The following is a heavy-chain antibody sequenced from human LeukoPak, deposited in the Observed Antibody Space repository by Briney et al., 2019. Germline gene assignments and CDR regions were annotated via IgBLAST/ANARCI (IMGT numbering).Heavy chain of an antibody. CDR2: INHSGST. V-gene: IGHV4-34*01. Sequence: SETLSLTCAVYGGSFSGYYWSWIRQPPGKGLEWIGEINHSGSTNYNPSPKSRVTMSVDTSKNQFSLKLSSVTAADTAVYYCARSQWFGPYNWFDPWGQGTLVTVSS. CDR1: GGSFSGYY. D-gene: IGHD3-10*01. CDR3: ARSQWFGPYNWFDP. J-gene: IGHJ5*02.